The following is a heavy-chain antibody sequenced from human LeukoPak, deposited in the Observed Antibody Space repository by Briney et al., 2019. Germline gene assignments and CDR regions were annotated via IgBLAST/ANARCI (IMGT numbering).Heavy chain of an antibody. CDR1: GGSFSGYY. J-gene: IGHJ3*02. D-gene: IGHD2-15*01. CDR2: INHSGST. V-gene: IGHV4-34*01. Sequence: SETLSLTCAVYGGSFSGYYWSWIRQPPGKGLEWIGEINHSGSTNYNPSLKSRVTISVDTSKNQFSLKLSSVTAADTAVYYCARHHAPGWVVVAANKAFDIWGQGTMVTVSS. CDR3: ARHHAPGWVVVAANKAFDI.